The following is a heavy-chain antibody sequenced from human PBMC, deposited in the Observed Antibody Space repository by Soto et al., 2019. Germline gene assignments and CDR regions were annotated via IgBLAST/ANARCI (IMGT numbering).Heavy chain of an antibody. CDR3: ARQGATVTRGYYYYYCMDV. Sequence: QLQLQESGPGLVKPSETLSLTCTVSGGSISSSSYYWGWIRQPPGKGLEWIGSIYYSGSTYYNPSLKSRVTISVDTAKNQFSLKLRCGTAAAKAVYSCARQGATVTRGYYYYYCMDVWGQGTTVTVSS. CDR2: IYYSGST. J-gene: IGHJ6*02. CDR1: GGSISSSSYY. V-gene: IGHV4-39*01. D-gene: IGHD4-4*01.